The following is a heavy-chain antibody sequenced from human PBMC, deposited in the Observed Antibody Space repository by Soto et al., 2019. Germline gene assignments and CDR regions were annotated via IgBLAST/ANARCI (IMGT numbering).Heavy chain of an antibody. D-gene: IGHD2-15*01. CDR3: ASENCRGGWCNYYGMDL. Sequence: PGGSLRLSCAASGFTFSSYGMHWVRQAPGKGLEWVAVIWYDGSNKYYADSVKGRFTISRDNSKNTLYLQMNSLRAEDTVVYYCASENCRGGWCNYYGMDLWVPGTTVTVAS. J-gene: IGHJ6*02. CDR1: GFTFSSYG. V-gene: IGHV3-33*01. CDR2: IWYDGSNK.